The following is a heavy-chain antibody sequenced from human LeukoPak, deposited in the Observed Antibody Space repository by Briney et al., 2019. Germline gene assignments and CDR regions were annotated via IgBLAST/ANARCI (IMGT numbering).Heavy chain of an antibody. V-gene: IGHV3-64*01. CDR3: ARDTDYGDPFSAFDI. D-gene: IGHD4-17*01. CDR2: ISSNGGST. J-gene: IGHJ3*02. Sequence: GGSLRLSCAASGFTFSSYAMHWVRQAPGKGLEYVSAISSNGGSTYYANSVKGRFTISRDNSKNTLYLQMGSLRAEDMAVYYCARDTDYGDPFSAFDIWGQGTMVTVSS. CDR1: GFTFSSYA.